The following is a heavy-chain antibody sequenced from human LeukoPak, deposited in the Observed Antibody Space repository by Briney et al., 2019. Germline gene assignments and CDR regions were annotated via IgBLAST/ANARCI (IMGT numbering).Heavy chain of an antibody. CDR3: ARDLTPYYDYVWGSYREDAFDI. V-gene: IGHV1-69*04. Sequence: SVKVSCKASGYTFTSYAISWVRQAPGQGLEWMGRIIPILGIANYAQKFQGRVTITADKSTSTAYMELSSLRSEDTAVYYCARDLTPYYDYVWGSYREDAFDIWGQGTMVTVSS. D-gene: IGHD3-16*02. CDR1: GYTFTSYA. CDR2: IIPILGIA. J-gene: IGHJ3*02.